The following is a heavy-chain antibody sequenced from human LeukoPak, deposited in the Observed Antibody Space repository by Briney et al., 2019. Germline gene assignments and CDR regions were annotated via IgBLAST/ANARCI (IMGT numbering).Heavy chain of an antibody. CDR2: IYSGGST. CDR1: GFTLSSYE. Sequence: AGGSLRLSCAASGFTLSSYEMNWVRQAPGEGLEWVSVIYSGGSTYYADSLKGRFTISRDNSKNTLYLQMNSLRAEDTAVYYCARLRGYYRYGMDVWGQGTTVTVSS. CDR3: ARLRGYYRYGMDV. D-gene: IGHD3-22*01. V-gene: IGHV3-66*02. J-gene: IGHJ6*02.